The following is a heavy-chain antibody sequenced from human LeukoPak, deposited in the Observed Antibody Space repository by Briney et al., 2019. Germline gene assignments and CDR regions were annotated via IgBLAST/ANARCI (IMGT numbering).Heavy chain of an antibody. J-gene: IGHJ4*02. CDR2: ISGSGGGT. CDR3: AKELGHDFWSGYNY. Sequence: GGSLRLSCAASGFTFSGCAMSWVRQVPGKGLEWVSAISGSGGGTYYSDSVKGRFTISRDNSKNTVYLQMNSLRAEDTAVYYCAKELGHDFWSGYNYWGQGTLVTVSS. V-gene: IGHV3-23*01. CDR1: GFTFSGCA. D-gene: IGHD3-3*01.